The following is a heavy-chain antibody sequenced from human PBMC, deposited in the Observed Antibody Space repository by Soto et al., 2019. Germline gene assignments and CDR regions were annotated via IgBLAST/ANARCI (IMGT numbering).Heavy chain of an antibody. CDR2: IYYSGST. V-gene: IGHV4-30-4*01. Sequence: SETLSLTCTVSGGSISSGDYYWSWIRQPPGKGLEWIGYIYYSGSTYYNPSLKSRVTISVDTSKNQFSLKLSSVTAADTAVYYYATNSCGYTFYDYSGQGTLFTVSS. D-gene: IGHD5-18*01. CDR1: GGSISSGDYY. J-gene: IGHJ4*02. CDR3: ATNSCGYTFYDY.